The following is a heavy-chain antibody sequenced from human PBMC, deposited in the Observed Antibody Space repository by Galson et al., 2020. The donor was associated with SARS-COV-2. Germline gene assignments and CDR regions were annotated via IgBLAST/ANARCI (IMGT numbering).Heavy chain of an antibody. D-gene: IGHD6-13*01. Sequence: KIGESLKISCAASGFTFSDYYMSWIRQAPGKGLEWVSYISSSGSTIYYADSVKGRFTISRDNAKNSLYLQMNSLRAEDTAVYYCASPSGLPHTYIAAAGNRWYFDLWGRGTLVTVSS. J-gene: IGHJ2*01. V-gene: IGHV3-11*01. CDR3: ASPSGLPHTYIAAAGNRWYFDL. CDR1: GFTFSDYY. CDR2: ISSSGSTI.